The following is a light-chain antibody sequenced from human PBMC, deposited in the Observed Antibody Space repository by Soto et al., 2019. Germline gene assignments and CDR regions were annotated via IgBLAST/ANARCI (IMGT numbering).Light chain of an antibody. J-gene: IGKJ5*01. CDR1: QPVSSSF. CDR2: DTS. V-gene: IGKV3-11*01. Sequence: EIVLTQSPGTLSLSPGERATLSCRASQPVSSSFLAWYQQNRGQAPRLLIYDTSNRATGVPARFSGSGSGTDFTLTISSLEPEDCAIYYCQQRQYWPPITFGQGTRLEIK. CDR3: QQRQYWPPIT.